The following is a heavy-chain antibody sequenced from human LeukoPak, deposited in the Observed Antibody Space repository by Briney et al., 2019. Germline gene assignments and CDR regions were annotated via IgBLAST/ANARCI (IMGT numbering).Heavy chain of an antibody. D-gene: IGHD4-17*01. CDR1: GFTFSDYY. Sequence: GGSLRLSCAASGFTFSDYYMSWIRQAPGKGLEWVSYISSSGSTVYYADSVKGRFTISRDNAKNSLYLQMNSLRAEDTAVYYCATLHDYGDTSGYWGRGTLVTVSS. V-gene: IGHV3-11*01. J-gene: IGHJ4*02. CDR3: ATLHDYGDTSGY. CDR2: ISSSGSTV.